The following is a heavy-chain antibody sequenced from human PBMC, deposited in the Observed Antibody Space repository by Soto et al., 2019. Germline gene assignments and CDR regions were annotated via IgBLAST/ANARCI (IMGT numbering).Heavy chain of an antibody. J-gene: IGHJ4*02. D-gene: IGHD5-18*01. CDR2: ISAYNGNT. CDR1: GYTFTSYG. V-gene: IGHV1-18*01. CDR3: ARVPRGYTYGYPDY. Sequence: EASVKVSCKASGYTFTSYGISWVRQAPGQGLEWMGWISAYNGNTNYAQKLQGRVTMTTDTSTSTAYMELRSLRSDDTAVYYCARVPRGYTYGYPDYWGQGTLVTVSS.